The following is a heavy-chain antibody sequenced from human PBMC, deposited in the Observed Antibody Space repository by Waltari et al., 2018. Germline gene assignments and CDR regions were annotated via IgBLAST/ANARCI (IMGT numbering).Heavy chain of an antibody. D-gene: IGHD3-3*01. V-gene: IGHV3-30*02. CDR1: GFTFSSYG. CDR2: IRYDGSNK. Sequence: QVQLVESGGGVVQPGGSLRLSCAASGFTFSSYGMHWVRQAPGKGLEWVAFIRYDGSNKYYADSVKGRFTISRDNSKNTLYLQMNSLRAEDTAVYYCARERYYDFWTGAYYFDYWGQGTLVTVSS. CDR3: ARERYYDFWTGAYYFDY. J-gene: IGHJ4*02.